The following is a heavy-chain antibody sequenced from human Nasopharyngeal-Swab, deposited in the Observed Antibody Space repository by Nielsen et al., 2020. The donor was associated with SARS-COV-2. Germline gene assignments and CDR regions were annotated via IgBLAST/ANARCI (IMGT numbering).Heavy chain of an antibody. D-gene: IGHD1-26*01. CDR3: ARGWELLRPFPMGY. CDR1: GYTFTSYA. V-gene: IGHV1-3*01. CDR2: INAGNGNT. J-gene: IGHJ4*02. Sequence: ASVKVSCKASGYTFTSYAMHWVRQAPGQRLEWMGWINAGNGNTKYSQKFQGRVTITRDTSASTAYMELSSLRSEDTAVYYCARGWELLRPFPMGYWGQGTLVTVSS.